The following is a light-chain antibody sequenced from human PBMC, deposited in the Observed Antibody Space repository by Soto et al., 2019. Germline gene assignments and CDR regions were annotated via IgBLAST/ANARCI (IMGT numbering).Light chain of an antibody. Sequence: EIVLTQSPATLSLSPGERATLSCRASPSVPNYLAWYQQKPGQAPRLLIYGAFNRATGIPARFSGSGSGADFTLTISRLEAEDVGVYYCMQALQTPITFGQGTRLEIK. V-gene: IGKV3-11*01. CDR2: GAF. CDR1: PSVPNY. J-gene: IGKJ5*01. CDR3: MQALQTPIT.